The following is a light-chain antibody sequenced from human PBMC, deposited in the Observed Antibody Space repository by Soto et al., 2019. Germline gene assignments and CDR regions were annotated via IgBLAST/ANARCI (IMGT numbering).Light chain of an antibody. CDR2: GAS. V-gene: IGKV3-20*01. CDR1: QSVSDSY. Sequence: EIVLTQSPGTLSLSPGERTTLSCRASQSVSDSYLAWYQQKPGQAPRLLIYGASDRATGIPDRFSGSGSGTDFTLTISRLEPEDFAVYYCQQYGSLPWTFGQGTKVDIK. CDR3: QQYGSLPWT. J-gene: IGKJ1*01.